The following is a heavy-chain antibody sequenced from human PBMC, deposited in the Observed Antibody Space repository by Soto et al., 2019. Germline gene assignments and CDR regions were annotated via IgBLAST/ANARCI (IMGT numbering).Heavy chain of an antibody. CDR1: GFTVGDYW. Sequence: GGSLRLSCAASGFTVGDYWMHWFRQPPGKGPEWVSRMTGDGRTTQYADSVKGRFTASRDNAKSTLYLQMNSLRAEDTAVYYCATAEVDYWGPGTLVTVSS. CDR3: ATAEVDY. J-gene: IGHJ4*02. CDR2: MTGDGRTT. V-gene: IGHV3-74*03.